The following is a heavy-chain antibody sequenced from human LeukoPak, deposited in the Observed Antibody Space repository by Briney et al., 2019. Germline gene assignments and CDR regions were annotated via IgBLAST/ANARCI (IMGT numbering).Heavy chain of an antibody. J-gene: IGHJ4*02. V-gene: IGHV1-18*01. CDR2: ISAYNGNT. CDR1: GYTFTSYG. D-gene: IGHD3-22*01. Sequence: ASVKVSCKASGYTFTSYGISWVRQAPGQGLEWMGWISAYNGNTNYAQKLQGRVTMTTDTSTSTAYMELRSLRSDDTAVYYCARGSDYYDSSGQIDYWGQGTLVTVSS. CDR3: ARGSDYYDSSGQIDY.